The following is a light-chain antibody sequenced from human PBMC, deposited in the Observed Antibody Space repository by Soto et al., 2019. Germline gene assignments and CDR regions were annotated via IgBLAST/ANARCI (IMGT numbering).Light chain of an antibody. CDR3: SSYTASSTPYV. V-gene: IGLV2-14*01. CDR2: EVS. Sequence: QSALTQPASVSGSPGQSITISCTGTDSDVGGYNYVSWYQQHPGKAPKLIIYEVSNRPSGVSTRFAGSKSGNTASLTISGLQAEDEADYYCSSYTASSTPYVFGTGTPLTVL. J-gene: IGLJ6*01. CDR1: DSDVGGYNY.